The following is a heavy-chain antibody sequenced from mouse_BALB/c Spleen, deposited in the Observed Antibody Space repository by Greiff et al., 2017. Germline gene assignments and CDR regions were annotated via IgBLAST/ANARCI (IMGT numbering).Heavy chain of an antibody. CDR1: GFTFSSYT. V-gene: IGHV5-6-4*01. CDR2: ISSGGSYT. Sequence: EVQVVESGGGLVKPGGSLKLSCAASGFTFSSYTMSWVRQTPEKRLEWVATISSGGSYTYYPDSVKGRFTISRDNAKNTLYLQMSSLKSEDTAMYYCTREEVRLRYAMDYWGQGTSVTVSS. CDR3: TREEVRLRYAMDY. J-gene: IGHJ4*01. D-gene: IGHD2-14*01.